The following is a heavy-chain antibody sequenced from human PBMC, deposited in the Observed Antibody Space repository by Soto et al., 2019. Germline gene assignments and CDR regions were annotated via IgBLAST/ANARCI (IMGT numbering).Heavy chain of an antibody. CDR1: GASITQYY. Sequence: SETLSLTCTVSGASITQYYWNWIRQSPGKGLEWIVSVSSTGSTVYNPSLTSRVTVSLDTSKNQFSLKLTSVTAADTAVYYCARDKITGLFDYWGQGTPVTVSS. CDR3: ARDKITGLFDY. D-gene: IGHD2-8*02. V-gene: IGHV4-4*08. CDR2: VSSTGST. J-gene: IGHJ4*02.